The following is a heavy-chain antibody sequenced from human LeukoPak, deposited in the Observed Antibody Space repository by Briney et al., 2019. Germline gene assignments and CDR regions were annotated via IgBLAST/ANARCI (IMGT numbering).Heavy chain of an antibody. CDR2: INPSGGST. CDR1: GYTFTSYY. V-gene: IGHV1-46*01. Sequence: ASVKVSCKASGYTFTSYYMHWVRQAPGQGLEWMGIINPSGGSTSYAQKSQGRVTMTRDTSTSTVYMELSSLRSEDTAVYYCARDGDSSGWIRPLDVWGQGTTVTVSS. D-gene: IGHD6-19*01. CDR3: ARDGDSSGWIRPLDV. J-gene: IGHJ6*02.